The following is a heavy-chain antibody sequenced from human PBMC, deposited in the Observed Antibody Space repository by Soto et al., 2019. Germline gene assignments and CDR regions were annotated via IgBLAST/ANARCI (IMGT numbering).Heavy chain of an antibody. D-gene: IGHD3-3*01. CDR2: INHSGST. V-gene: IGHV4-34*01. J-gene: IGHJ6*02. CDR3: ARGRVLRFLEWLFATYGMDV. CDR1: GGSFSGYY. Sequence: ETLSLTCAVYGGSFSGYYWSWIRQPPGKGLEWIGEINHSGSTNYNPSLKSRVTISVDTSKNQFSLKLSSVTAADTAVYYCARGRVLRFLEWLFATYGMDVWGQGTTVTVSS.